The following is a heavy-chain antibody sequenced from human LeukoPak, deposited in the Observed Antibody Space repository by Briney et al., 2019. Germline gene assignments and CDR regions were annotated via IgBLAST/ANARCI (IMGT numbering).Heavy chain of an antibody. CDR1: GFTFSSYS. J-gene: IGHJ4*02. D-gene: IGHD6-19*01. CDR3: AKDITVIAVAAYFDY. V-gene: IGHV3-21*04. Sequence: GGSLRLSCAASGFTFSSYSMNWVRQAPGKGLEWVSSISSSSSYIYYAESVKGRFTISRDNSKNTLYLQMNSLRAEDSAVYYCAKDITVIAVAAYFDYWGQGTLVTVSS. CDR2: ISSSSSYI.